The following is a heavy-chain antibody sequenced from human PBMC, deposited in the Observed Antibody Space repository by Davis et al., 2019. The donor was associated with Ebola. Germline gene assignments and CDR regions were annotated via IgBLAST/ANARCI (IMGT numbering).Heavy chain of an antibody. V-gene: IGHV3-23*01. J-gene: IGHJ4*02. Sequence: GESLKISCAASGLTVSSNYMSWVRQAPGKGLEWVSVISGSGGSTYYADSVKGRFSISRDNSKNTLYLQMDSLRAEDTAVFYCAEGGTNNFLGANWGQGTLVTVSS. CDR1: GLTVSSNY. D-gene: IGHD2-8*01. CDR2: ISGSGGST. CDR3: AEGGTNNFLGAN.